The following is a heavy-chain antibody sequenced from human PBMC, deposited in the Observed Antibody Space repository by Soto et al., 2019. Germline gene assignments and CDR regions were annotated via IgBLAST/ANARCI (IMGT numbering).Heavy chain of an antibody. D-gene: IGHD3-10*01. J-gene: IGHJ3*02. CDR2: INSDGSGA. CDR3: IRDYGEAGSTNAFDI. Sequence: PGGSLRLSCAASGFTFSSFWMHWVRQAPGKGLVWVSRINSDGSGASYADFVEGRFTTSRDNAKNTVYFQMNSLREEDTAVYYCIRDYGEAGSTNAFDIWGQGTMVTVSS. V-gene: IGHV3-74*01. CDR1: GFTFSSFW.